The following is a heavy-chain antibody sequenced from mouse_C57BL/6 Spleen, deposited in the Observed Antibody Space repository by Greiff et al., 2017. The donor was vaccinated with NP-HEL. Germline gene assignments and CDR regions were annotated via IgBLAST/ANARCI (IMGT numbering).Heavy chain of an antibody. CDR3: ARSPYGYDERGGMDY. J-gene: IGHJ4*01. Sequence: VQLQQPGAELVMPGASVKLSCKASGYTFTSYWMHWVKQRPGQGLEWIGEIDPSDSYTNYIQKFKGKSTLTVDKSSSTAYMQLSSLTSEDSAVYFCARSPYGYDERGGMDYWGQGTPVTVSP. V-gene: IGHV1-69*01. D-gene: IGHD2-2*01. CDR1: GYTFTSYW. CDR2: IDPSDSYT.